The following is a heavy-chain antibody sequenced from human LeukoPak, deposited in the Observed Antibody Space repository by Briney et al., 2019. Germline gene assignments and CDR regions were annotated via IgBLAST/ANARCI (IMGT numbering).Heavy chain of an antibody. Sequence: GESLKISCEGSGYRFTSFWIAWLRQMPGKGLEWMGIIYPGDSDIRYSPSFQGQVTISADKSITTAYLQWSSLKASDTAIYYCARGLYCSGGSCRFDYWGQGTLVTVSS. CDR2: IYPGDSDI. CDR1: GYRFTSFW. J-gene: IGHJ4*02. D-gene: IGHD2-15*01. V-gene: IGHV5-51*01. CDR3: ARGLYCSGGSCRFDY.